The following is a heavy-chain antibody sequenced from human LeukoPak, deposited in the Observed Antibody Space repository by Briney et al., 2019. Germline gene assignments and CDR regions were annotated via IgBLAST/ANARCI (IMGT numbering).Heavy chain of an antibody. J-gene: IGHJ6*02. D-gene: IGHD6-19*01. CDR1: GFTFSSSA. Sequence: GGSLRLSCAASGFTFSSSAMNWVRQAPGKGLEWVSIISGSGGSTYYADSVKGRFTISRDNSKNTLYLQMNSLRAEDTAVYYCARAGQAVAGTLFKYYYYYYGMDVWGQGTTVTVSS. V-gene: IGHV3-23*01. CDR3: ARAGQAVAGTLFKYYYYYYGMDV. CDR2: ISGSGGST.